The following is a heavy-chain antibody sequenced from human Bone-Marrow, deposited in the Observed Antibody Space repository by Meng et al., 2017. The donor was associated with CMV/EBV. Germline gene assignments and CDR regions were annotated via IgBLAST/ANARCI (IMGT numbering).Heavy chain of an antibody. CDR3: AHRGRDGYDIHYFGLDV. CDR1: RFTLSSYA. CDR2: ISGNGDTA. D-gene: IGHD5-24*01. Sequence: GGSLRLSCAASRFTLSSYAVSWVRQAPGKGLEWVSIISGNGDTAYYGDSVKGRFTISRDDSKNTVSLQMNNLRVDDTAVYYCAHRGRDGYDIHYFGLDVWGQGTTVAASS. V-gene: IGHV3-23*01. J-gene: IGHJ6*02.